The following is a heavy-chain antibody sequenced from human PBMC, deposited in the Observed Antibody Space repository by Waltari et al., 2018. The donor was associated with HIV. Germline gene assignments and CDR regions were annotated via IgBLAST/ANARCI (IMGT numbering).Heavy chain of an antibody. CDR1: RGFFSDYY. CDR3: ARRGFGFCSSTTCLGY. CDR2: VRHRGST. D-gene: IGHD2-2*01. Sequence: QVQLQQWGAGLLQPSETLSITCAVYRGFFSDYYWNWIRQPQGKGLGWIGEVRHRGSTDYKPPLKSRGTLSGETSKTQCSMRRGSGTAADTAVYYWARRGFGFCSSTTCLGYWGQGTLVTVAS. V-gene: IGHV4-34*01. J-gene: IGHJ4*02.